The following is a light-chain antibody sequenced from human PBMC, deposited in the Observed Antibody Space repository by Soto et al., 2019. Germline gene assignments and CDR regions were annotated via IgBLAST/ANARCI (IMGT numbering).Light chain of an antibody. CDR1: QSVSSS. V-gene: IGKV3-11*01. J-gene: IGKJ4*01. CDR2: GAS. CDR3: QQRSNWPPKLT. Sequence: EIVLTQSPATLSLSPGERATLSCRASQSVSSSLAWYQQKPGQAPRLLIYGASTRATGIPARFSGSGSGTEFTLTISSLEPEDFAVYYCQQRSNWPPKLTFGGGTKVDIK.